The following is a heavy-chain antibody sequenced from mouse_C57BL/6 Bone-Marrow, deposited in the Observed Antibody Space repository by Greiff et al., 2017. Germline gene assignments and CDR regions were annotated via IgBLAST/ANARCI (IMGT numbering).Heavy chain of an antibody. J-gene: IGHJ3*01. CDR1: GFTFSDYY. CDR3: ARHHDGRAY. Sequence: EVHLVESGGGLVQPGGSLKLSCAASGFTFSDYYMYWVRQTPEKRLEWVAYISNGGGSTYYPDTVKGRFTISRDNAKNTLYLQMSRLKSEDTAMYYCARHHDGRAYWGQGTLVTVSA. V-gene: IGHV5-12*01. CDR2: ISNGGGST. D-gene: IGHD2-12*01.